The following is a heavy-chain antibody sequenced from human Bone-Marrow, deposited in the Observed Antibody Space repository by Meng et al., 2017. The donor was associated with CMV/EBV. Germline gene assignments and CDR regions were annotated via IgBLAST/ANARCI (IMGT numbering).Heavy chain of an antibody. CDR1: GYTVTSYY. CDR3: ARDLVVVPAANNWFDP. V-gene: IGHV1-46*01. J-gene: IGHJ5*02. D-gene: IGHD2-2*01. CDR2: INPSGGST. Sequence: QVPLMQYRAKGRKPGASGEISCKASGYTVTSYYMHWVRQAPGQGLEWMGIINPSGGSTSYAQKFQGRVTMTRDTSTSTVYMELSSLRSEDTAVYYCARDLVVVPAANNWFDPWGQGTLVTVSS.